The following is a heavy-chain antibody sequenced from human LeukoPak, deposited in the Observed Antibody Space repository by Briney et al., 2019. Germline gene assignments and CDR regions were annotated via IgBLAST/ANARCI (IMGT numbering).Heavy chain of an antibody. D-gene: IGHD3-22*01. CDR1: GYTFTDYY. CDR2: IHPNSGVI. V-gene: IGHV1-2*02. Sequence: ASVKVSCKASGYTFTDYYIHWVRQAPGQGLEWMGWIHPNSGVINSAQKLQGRVTMTRDTSITTVNMELNRLRSDDTAVYYCARGGYYNTSGYHYVQGFDPWGQGTLVTVSS. J-gene: IGHJ5*02. CDR3: ARGGYYNTSGYHYVQGFDP.